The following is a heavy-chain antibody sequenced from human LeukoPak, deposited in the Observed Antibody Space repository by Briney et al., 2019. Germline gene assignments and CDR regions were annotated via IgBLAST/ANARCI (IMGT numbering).Heavy chain of an antibody. J-gene: IGHJ5*02. D-gene: IGHD6-19*01. CDR3: ARAREAVAGTVGPGNNWFDP. V-gene: IGHV1-8*01. CDR2: MNPNSGNT. Sequence: ASVKVSCKASGYTFTSYDINWVRQATGQGLEWMGWMNPNSGNTGYAQKFQGRVTMTRNTSIGTAYMELSSLRSEDTAVYYCARAREAVAGTVGPGNNWFDPWGQGTLVTVSS. CDR1: GYTFTSYD.